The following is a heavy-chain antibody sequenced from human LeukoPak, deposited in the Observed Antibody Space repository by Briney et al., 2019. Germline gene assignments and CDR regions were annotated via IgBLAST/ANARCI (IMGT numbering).Heavy chain of an antibody. CDR1: GYTFTSYD. J-gene: IGHJ6*02. CDR3: ARGPSVSVWCMLYSDEQISCAYYGMDV. V-gene: IGHV1-8*01. D-gene: IGHD2-8*01. CDR2: MNPNSGNT. Sequence: ASVKVSCKASGYTFTSYDINWVRQATGQGLEWMGWMNPNSGNTGYAQKFQGRVTMTRNTSISTAYMELSRLRSDDTAVYYCARGPSVSVWCMLYSDEQISCAYYGMDVWGQGTTVTVSS.